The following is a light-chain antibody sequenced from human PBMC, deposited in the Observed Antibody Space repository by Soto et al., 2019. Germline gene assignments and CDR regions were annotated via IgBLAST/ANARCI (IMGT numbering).Light chain of an antibody. Sequence: EIVLTQSPGTLSLSPGERVTLSCRASQSITSSFLAWYQQKPGQAPRLLIYAASSRATGIPDRFSGSGSGTDFTLTISRLEPEDFAVYYCQQYDSSLYTFGQGTKWEIK. CDR1: QSITSSF. CDR3: QQYDSSLYT. J-gene: IGKJ2*01. CDR2: AAS. V-gene: IGKV3-20*01.